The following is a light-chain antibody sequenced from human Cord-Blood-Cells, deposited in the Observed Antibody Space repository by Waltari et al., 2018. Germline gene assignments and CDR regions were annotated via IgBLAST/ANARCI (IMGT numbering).Light chain of an antibody. Sequence: DIQMTQSPSSLSASVEARVTITCRASQSISSYLNWYQQKPAKAPKHLIYAASSRQSGVPSRLSGSGSGTKFITTISSLQHEDFAAYYCQQSYSTQSTFGPGTKVEIK. V-gene: IGKV1-39*01. J-gene: IGKJ3*01. CDR1: QSISSY. CDR3: QQSYSTQST. CDR2: AAS.